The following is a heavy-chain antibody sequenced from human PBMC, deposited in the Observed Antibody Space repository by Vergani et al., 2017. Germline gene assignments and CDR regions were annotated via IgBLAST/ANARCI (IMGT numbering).Heavy chain of an antibody. CDR2: ISYDGSNK. CDR1: GFTFSSYG. Sequence: VQLVESGGGLVQPGGSLRLSCAASGFTFSSYGMHWVRQAPGKGLEWVAVISYDGSNKYYADSVKGRFTISRDNSKNTLYLQMNSLRAEDTAVYYCAKDVGIAVAPDAFDIWGQGTMVTVSS. J-gene: IGHJ3*02. V-gene: IGHV3-30*18. D-gene: IGHD6-19*01. CDR3: AKDVGIAVAPDAFDI.